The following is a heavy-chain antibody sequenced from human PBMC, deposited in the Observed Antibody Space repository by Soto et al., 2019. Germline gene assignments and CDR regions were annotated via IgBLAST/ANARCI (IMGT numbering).Heavy chain of an antibody. J-gene: IGHJ5*02. V-gene: IGHV4-31*03. Sequence: QVQLQESGPGLVEPSQTLSLTCTVSGDSISGEGWYWSWIRQYSGRGLEWIGYIHHSGSTYSNPSLKSRVSISVDTSKTQFFLKLTSVTAADTAVYYCARAWTATAGWANWFALWGHGTLVTVSS. CDR3: ARAWTATAGWANWFAL. CDR1: GDSISGEGWY. D-gene: IGHD6-13*01. CDR2: IHHSGST.